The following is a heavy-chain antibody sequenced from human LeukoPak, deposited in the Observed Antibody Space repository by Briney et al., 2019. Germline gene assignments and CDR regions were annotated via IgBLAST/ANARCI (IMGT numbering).Heavy chain of an antibody. V-gene: IGHV1-2*02. CDR1: TGYY. CDR2: IHPNSGAS. CDR3: AREGKAGSSGWFGALDI. Sequence: ASVKVSCKTSTGYYMHWVRQAPGHGLEYMGWIHPNSGASKSVPKFQGRVTMTRDTSINTGYVELSSLTSDDTAMYYCAREGKAGSSGWFGALDIWGQGTMVIVSS. J-gene: IGHJ3*02. D-gene: IGHD6-13*01.